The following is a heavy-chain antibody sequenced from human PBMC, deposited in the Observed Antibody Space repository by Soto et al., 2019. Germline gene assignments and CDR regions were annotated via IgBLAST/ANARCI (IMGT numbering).Heavy chain of an antibody. J-gene: IGHJ4*02. CDR1: GGTFSSYT. CDR2: IIPILGIA. CDR3: AIAGWDYYDSSGYYPFDY. V-gene: IGHV1-69*02. D-gene: IGHD3-22*01. Sequence: QVQLVQSGAEVKKPGSSVKVSCKASGGTFSSYTISWVRQAPGQGLEWMGRIIPILGIANYAQKFQGRVTITTDIYASTAYIELSSLRSEDTVVYYCAIAGWDYYDSSGYYPFDYWVQGTLITVSS.